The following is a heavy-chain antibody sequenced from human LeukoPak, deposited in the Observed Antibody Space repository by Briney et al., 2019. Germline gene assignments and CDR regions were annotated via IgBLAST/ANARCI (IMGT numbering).Heavy chain of an antibody. CDR2: INPNSGYT. CDR1: GYTFTGYY. V-gene: IGHV1-2*04. CDR3: ARAEARYYDILTGYWGIDYYGMDV. Sequence: ASVKVSCKASGYTFTGYYMHWVRQAPGQGLEWMGWINPNSGYTNYAQKFQGWVTMTRDTSISTAYMELSRLRSDDTAVYYCARAEARYYDILTGYWGIDYYGMDVWGKGTTVTVSS. D-gene: IGHD3-9*01. J-gene: IGHJ6*04.